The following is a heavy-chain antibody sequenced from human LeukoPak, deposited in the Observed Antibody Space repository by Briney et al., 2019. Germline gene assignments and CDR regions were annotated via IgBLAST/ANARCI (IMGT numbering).Heavy chain of an antibody. V-gene: IGHV3-30*12. CDR1: GFTFSSYG. J-gene: IGHJ4*02. D-gene: IGHD4-17*01. CDR3: SRENDYALDY. CDR2: IRYVGSDK. Sequence: PGGSLRLSCAASGFTFSSYGMHWVRQAPGKGLEWVAVIRYVGSDKYYADSVKGGFTISRDNSQNMMYLQMNSLRAEDTAVYYCSRENDYALDYWGQGTLVTVSS.